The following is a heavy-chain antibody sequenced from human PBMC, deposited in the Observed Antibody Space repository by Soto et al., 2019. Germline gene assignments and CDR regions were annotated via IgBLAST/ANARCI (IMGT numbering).Heavy chain of an antibody. V-gene: IGHV1-46*01. D-gene: IGHD3-22*01. CDR1: GYTFTSYY. Sequence: ASVKVSCKASGYTFTSYYMHRVRQSPGQGLEWMGIINPSGGSTSYAQKFRGRVTMTRDTSTSTVYMELSSLRSEDTAVYYCVRDMGYYYDGSGCDGMDFWGQRTTVTVSS. CDR3: VRDMGYYYDGSGCDGMDF. J-gene: IGHJ6*02. CDR2: INPSGGST.